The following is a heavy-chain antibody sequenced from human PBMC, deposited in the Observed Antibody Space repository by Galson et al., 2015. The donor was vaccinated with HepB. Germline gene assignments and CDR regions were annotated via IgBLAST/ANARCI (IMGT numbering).Heavy chain of an antibody. V-gene: IGHV3-13*01. CDR2: IGTAGDT. Sequence: SLRLSCAASGFTFSSYDMHWVRQATGKGLEWVSAIGTAGDTYYPGSVKGRFTISRENAKNSLYLQMNSLRAGDTAVYYCAREGGRAAFDIWGQGTMVTVSS. CDR3: AREGGRAAFDI. J-gene: IGHJ3*02. D-gene: IGHD3-16*01. CDR1: GFTFSSYD.